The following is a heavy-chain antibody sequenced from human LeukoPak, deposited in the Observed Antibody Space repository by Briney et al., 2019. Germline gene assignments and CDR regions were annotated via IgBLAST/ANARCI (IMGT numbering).Heavy chain of an antibody. CDR1: GGPFSGYY. CDR3: ARRTPRYSYAPNWFDP. Sequence: PSETLSLTCAVYGGPFSGYYWSWIREPPGKGLEWIGEINHSGSTNYNPSLKSRVTISVDTSKNQFSLKLSSVTAADTAVHYCARRTPRYSYAPNWFDPWGQGTLVTVSS. V-gene: IGHV4-34*01. D-gene: IGHD5-18*01. CDR2: INHSGST. J-gene: IGHJ5*02.